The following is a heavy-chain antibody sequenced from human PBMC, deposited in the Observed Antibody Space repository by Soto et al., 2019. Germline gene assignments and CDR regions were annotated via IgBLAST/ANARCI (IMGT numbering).Heavy chain of an antibody. CDR2: ISAYNGNT. CDR3: ARDGPPFYYDSSGPLRFDP. J-gene: IGHJ5*02. CDR1: GYTFTSYG. V-gene: IGHV1-18*01. Sequence: ASVKVSCKASGYTFTSYGISWVRQSPGQGLEWMGWISAYNGNTNYAQKLQGRVTMTTDTSTSTAYMELRSLRSDDTAVYYCARDGPPFYYDSSGPLRFDPWGQGTLVTVSS. D-gene: IGHD3-22*01.